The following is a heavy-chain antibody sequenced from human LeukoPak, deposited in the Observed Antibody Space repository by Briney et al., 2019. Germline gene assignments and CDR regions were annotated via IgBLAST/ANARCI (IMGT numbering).Heavy chain of an antibody. J-gene: IGHJ4*02. CDR3: ARQSDDYVWGSYRYLYY. Sequence: PSETLSLTCAVYGGSFSAYYWSWIRQPPGKGLEWIGEINLSGSTNYNPSLKSRVTISVDTSKNQFSLKLSSVTAAETAVYYCARQSDDYVWGSYRYLYYWGQGTLVTVSS. CDR2: INLSGST. D-gene: IGHD3-16*02. CDR1: GGSFSAYY. V-gene: IGHV4-34*01.